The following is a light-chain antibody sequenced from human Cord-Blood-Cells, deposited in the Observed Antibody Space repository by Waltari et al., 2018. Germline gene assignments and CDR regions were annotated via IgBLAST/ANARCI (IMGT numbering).Light chain of an antibody. CDR3: SSYTSSSTLV. Sequence: QSALTQPASVSGSPGQSITISCTGTSSDVGGYNYVSWYQPHPGKAPKLMIYEVSKRPSGVSHLCSGSESGNTASLTISGLQAEDEADYYCSSYTSSSTLVFGTGTKVTVL. CDR1: SSDVGGYNY. CDR2: EVS. V-gene: IGLV2-14*01. J-gene: IGLJ1*01.